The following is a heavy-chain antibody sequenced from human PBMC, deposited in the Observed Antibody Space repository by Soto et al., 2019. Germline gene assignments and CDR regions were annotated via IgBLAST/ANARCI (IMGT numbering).Heavy chain of an antibody. CDR3: ARLESSGYYKAFDI. CDR1: GGTFISYA. D-gene: IGHD3-22*01. J-gene: IGHJ3*02. CDR2: IIPIFVTA. Sequence: QVQLLQSGAEVKKPGSSVKVSCKASGGTFISYAISWVRQAPGKGLEWMGGIIPIFVTANYAQKFQGRVTITADESRITAYMELSSLRSEDTAVYYCARLESSGYYKAFDIWIQGTIGTAYS. V-gene: IGHV1-69*01.